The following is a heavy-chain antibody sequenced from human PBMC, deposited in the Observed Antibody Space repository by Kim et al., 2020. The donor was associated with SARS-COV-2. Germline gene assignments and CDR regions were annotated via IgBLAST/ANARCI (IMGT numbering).Heavy chain of an antibody. D-gene: IGHD3-10*01. CDR3: ATPGTSGSYADDY. J-gene: IGHJ4*02. Sequence: YAKKFQGRVTMTEDTSTDTAYMELSSLRSEDTAVYYCATPGTSGSYADDYWGQGTLVTVSS. V-gene: IGHV1-24*01.